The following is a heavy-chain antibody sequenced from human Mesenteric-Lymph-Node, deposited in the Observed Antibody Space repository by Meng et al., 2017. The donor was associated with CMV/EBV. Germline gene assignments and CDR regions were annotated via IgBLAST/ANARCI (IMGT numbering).Heavy chain of an antibody. D-gene: IGHD2-8*02. CDR2: ISHSGRT. CDR3: ARSPGFWSLDY. J-gene: IGHJ4*02. Sequence: GSLRLSCAVSGDSISSNLWWSWVRQPPGEGLEWIGEISHSGRTKYNPSLQSRVTISSDKTNNHFSLRLTSVTAADTGVYFCARSPGFWSLDYWGRGTLVTVAS. V-gene: IGHV4-4*01. CDR1: GDSISSNLW.